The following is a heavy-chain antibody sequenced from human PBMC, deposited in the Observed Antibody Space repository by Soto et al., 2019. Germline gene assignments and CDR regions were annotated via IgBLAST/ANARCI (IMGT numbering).Heavy chain of an antibody. J-gene: IGHJ4*02. D-gene: IGHD2-21*01. V-gene: IGHV1-18*01. CDR1: GYTFTKYG. Sequence: QVQLVQSGAEVKKPGTSVKVSCKASGYTFTKYGITWVRQAPGQGLEWMGWISVYNGNTKYGQKFRDRVTMTTDTSTTTDYMELRSLRSDDTAVYYCAKVISKASGRYYFDYWGQGTLVTVSS. CDR2: ISVYNGNT. CDR3: AKVISKASGRYYFDY.